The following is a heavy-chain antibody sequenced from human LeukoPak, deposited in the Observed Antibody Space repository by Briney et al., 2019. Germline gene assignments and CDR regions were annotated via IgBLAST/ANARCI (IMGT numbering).Heavy chain of an antibody. CDR3: ARGNWKRTFDI. Sequence: PSETLSLTCAVYGGSFGGYYWSWIRQPPGKGLEWIGEINHSGSTNYNPSLKSRVTISVDTSKNQFSLKLSSVTAADTAVYYCARGNWKRTFDIWGQGTMVTVSS. J-gene: IGHJ3*02. CDR2: INHSGST. CDR1: GGSFGGYY. D-gene: IGHD1-20*01. V-gene: IGHV4-34*01.